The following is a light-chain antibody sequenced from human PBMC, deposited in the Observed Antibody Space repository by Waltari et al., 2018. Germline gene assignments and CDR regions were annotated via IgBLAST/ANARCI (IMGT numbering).Light chain of an antibody. CDR2: VNSDGSH. CDR1: SRHSSNI. V-gene: IGLV4-69*01. CDR3: QTGGHGTWV. J-gene: IGLJ3*02. Sequence: QLVVTQSPSASAPLRASVKLTCTLSSRHSSNIIAWLQQQPEKGPRYLMKVNSDGSHSRGDEIPDRFSGSSSGAERYLTISSLQAEDEADYYCQTGGHGTWVFGGGTKLTVL.